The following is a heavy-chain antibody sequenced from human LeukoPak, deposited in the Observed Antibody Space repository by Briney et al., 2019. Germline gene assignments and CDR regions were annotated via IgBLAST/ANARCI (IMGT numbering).Heavy chain of an antibody. CDR3: ARHYYDSSGYYGLYWFDP. CDR1: GGSISSYY. V-gene: IGHV4-59*01. Sequence: SETVSLTCTVSGGSISSYYWSWIRQPPGKGLEWIGYIYYSGSTNYNPSLKSRVTISVDTSKNQFSLKLSSVTAADTAVYYCARHYYDSSGYYGLYWFDPWGQGTLVTVSS. CDR2: IYYSGST. D-gene: IGHD3-22*01. J-gene: IGHJ5*02.